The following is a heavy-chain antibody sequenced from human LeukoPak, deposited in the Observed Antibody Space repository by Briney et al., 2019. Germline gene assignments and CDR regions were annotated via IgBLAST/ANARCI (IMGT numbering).Heavy chain of an antibody. J-gene: IGHJ4*02. CDR3: ARVVRLGEYDY. CDR1: GFTFSSYS. CDR2: ISSSSYI. Sequence: GGSLRLSCAASGFTFSSYSMNWVRQAPGKGLEWVSSISSSSYIYYADSVKGRFTISRDNAKNSLYLQMNSLRAEDTAVYYCARVVRLGEYDYWGQGTLVTVSS. V-gene: IGHV3-21*01. D-gene: IGHD3-16*01.